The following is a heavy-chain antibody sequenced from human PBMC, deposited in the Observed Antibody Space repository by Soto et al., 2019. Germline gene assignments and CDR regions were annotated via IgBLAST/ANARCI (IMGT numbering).Heavy chain of an antibody. CDR1: GGSFSGYY. V-gene: IGHV4-34*01. D-gene: IGHD3-10*01. CDR2: INHSGST. J-gene: IGHJ6*02. CDR3: ARGGEWFGELSFGMDV. Sequence: PSETLSLTCAVYGGSFSGYYWSWIRQPPGKGLEWIGEINHSGSTNYNPSLKSRVTISVDTSKNQFSLKLSSVTAADTAVYYCARGGEWFGELSFGMDVWGQGTTVTVSS.